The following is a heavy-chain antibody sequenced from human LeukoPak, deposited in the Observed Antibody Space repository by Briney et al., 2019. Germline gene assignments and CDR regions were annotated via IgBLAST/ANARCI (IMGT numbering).Heavy chain of an antibody. Sequence: GGSLRLSCAASGFTFNIHAMHWVRQAPGKGLEYVSGLNSNGGATYYSDSVQARFVISRDNSKNTLYLQMDRLRTEDTAVYYCARSPTTGWYYCEDWGQGTLVTVSS. J-gene: IGHJ4*02. CDR1: GFTFNIHA. CDR2: LNSNGGAT. CDR3: ARSPTTGWYYCED. D-gene: IGHD6-19*01. V-gene: IGHV3-64*02.